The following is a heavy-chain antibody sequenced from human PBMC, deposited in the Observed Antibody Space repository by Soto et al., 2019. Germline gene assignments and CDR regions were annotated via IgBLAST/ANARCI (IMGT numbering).Heavy chain of an antibody. CDR1: GFTFSDYY. CDR2: ISSSGSTI. D-gene: IGHD5-12*01. V-gene: IGHV3-11*01. Sequence: GGSLRLSCAASGFTFSDYYMSWIRQAPGKGLEWVSYISSSGSTIYYADSVKGRFTISRDNAKNSLYLQMNSLRAEDTAVYYCASLDMAATTFDYWGQGTLVTVSS. J-gene: IGHJ4*02. CDR3: ASLDMAATTFDY.